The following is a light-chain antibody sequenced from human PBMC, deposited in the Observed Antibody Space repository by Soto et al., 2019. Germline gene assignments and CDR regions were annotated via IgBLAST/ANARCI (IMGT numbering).Light chain of an antibody. CDR3: CSYGGSSTFPYV. Sequence: QSALAQPASVSGSPEQSITISCTRTSSDVGTYNLVSWYQQHPGKAPKLIIYEVTERPSGVSNRFSGSKFGNTASLTISGLLPEDEADYYCCSYGGSSTFPYVFGTGTQLTVL. CDR2: EVT. CDR1: SSDVGTYNL. J-gene: IGLJ1*01. V-gene: IGLV2-23*02.